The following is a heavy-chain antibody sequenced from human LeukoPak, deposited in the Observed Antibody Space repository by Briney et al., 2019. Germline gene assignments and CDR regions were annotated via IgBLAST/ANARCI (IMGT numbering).Heavy chain of an antibody. CDR3: ARRGNSWPYYFDD. Sequence: KASETLSLTCAVSGYSISSGYYWGWIRQAPGKGLEWIASIYHSGSTFYNPSLKSRVTISVDTSKNQFSLKLTSVTAADTAVYYCARRGNSWPYYFDDWGQGTLVTVSS. J-gene: IGHJ4*02. V-gene: IGHV4-38-2*01. CDR1: GYSISSGYY. CDR2: IYHSGST. D-gene: IGHD6-13*01.